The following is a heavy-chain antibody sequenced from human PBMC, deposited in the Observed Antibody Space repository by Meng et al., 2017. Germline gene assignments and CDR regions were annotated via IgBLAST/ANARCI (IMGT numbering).Heavy chain of an antibody. CDR3: AEDRYYYDSSGYYDLDY. Sequence: GESLKISCAASGFTFSSYAMSWVRQAPGKGLEWVSAISGSGGSTYYADSVKGRFTISRDNSKNTLYLQMNSLRAEDTAVYYCAEDRYYYDSSGYYDLDYWGQGTLVTVSS. CDR1: GFTFSSYA. D-gene: IGHD3-22*01. V-gene: IGHV3-23*01. J-gene: IGHJ4*02. CDR2: ISGSGGST.